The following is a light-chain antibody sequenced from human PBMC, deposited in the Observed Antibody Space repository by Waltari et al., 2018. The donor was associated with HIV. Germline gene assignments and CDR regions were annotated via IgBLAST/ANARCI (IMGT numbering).Light chain of an antibody. V-gene: IGLV2-23*02. Sequence: QSALTQPASVSGSPGQSITISCTGTSSDVGSYNLVSWYQHHPHKAPQVVIYEVTKRPSMVSNRFSDSKSGNTASLAISGLQAEDESDYYCCSYAGSRGVVFGGGTKLTVL. CDR1: SSDVGSYNL. J-gene: IGLJ2*01. CDR2: EVT. CDR3: CSYAGSRGVV.